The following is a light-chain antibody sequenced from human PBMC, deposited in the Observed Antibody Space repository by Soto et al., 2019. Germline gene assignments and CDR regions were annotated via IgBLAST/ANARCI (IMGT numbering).Light chain of an antibody. CDR2: DGS. V-gene: IGKV1-5*01. CDR3: QQYNSYSQA. Sequence: DIQMTQSPSTLSASVGDRVTITCRASESISMWLAWYQQKPGKAPKLLIYDGSSLESGVPSRFSGSGSETEFTLTISSLQPDDFATYYCQQYNSYSQAFAQGTKVEIK. CDR1: ESISMW. J-gene: IGKJ1*01.